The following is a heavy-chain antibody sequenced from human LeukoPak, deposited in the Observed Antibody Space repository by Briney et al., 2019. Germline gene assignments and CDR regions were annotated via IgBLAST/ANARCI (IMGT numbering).Heavy chain of an antibody. CDR3: ARRCLVGYDCYHCDY. D-gene: IGHD2-21*02. Sequence: GGSLRLSCAASGFTFSSYSMNWVRQAPGEGLEWVSYISSSSSTIYYADSVKGRFTISRDNAKNTLYLQMNSLRAEDTAVYYCARRCLVGYDCYHCDYWGQGSLVTVSS. CDR2: ISSSSSTI. J-gene: IGHJ4*02. CDR1: GFTFSSYS. V-gene: IGHV3-48*04.